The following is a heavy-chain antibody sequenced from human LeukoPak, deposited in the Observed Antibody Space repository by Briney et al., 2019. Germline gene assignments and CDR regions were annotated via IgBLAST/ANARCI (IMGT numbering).Heavy chain of an antibody. CDR1: GYTFTSYY. D-gene: IGHD2-2*03. J-gene: IGHJ6*02. Sequence: GASVKVSCKASGYTFTSYYMHWVRQAPGQGLEWMGIINPSGGSTSYAQKFQGRVTMTRDTSTSTVYMELSSLRSEDTAVYYCARDGYCSSTSCYFGITYYYYGMDVWGQGTTVTVSS. CDR3: ARDGYCSSTSCYFGITYYYYGMDV. V-gene: IGHV1-46*01. CDR2: INPSGGST.